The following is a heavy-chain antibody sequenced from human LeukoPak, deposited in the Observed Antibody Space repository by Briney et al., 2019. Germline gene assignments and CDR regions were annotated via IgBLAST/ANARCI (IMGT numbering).Heavy chain of an antibody. J-gene: IGHJ3*02. Sequence: KSSETLSLTCTVSGGSISPYYWSWIRQTPGKGLEWIGYIYYSGNANYNPPLRSRVTISVDTSKNQFSLKLTSMTASDTAVYYCVRGRDHPDIWGQGTMVTVSS. CDR3: VRGRDHPDI. V-gene: IGHV4-59*01. CDR2: IYYSGNA. CDR1: GGSISPYY.